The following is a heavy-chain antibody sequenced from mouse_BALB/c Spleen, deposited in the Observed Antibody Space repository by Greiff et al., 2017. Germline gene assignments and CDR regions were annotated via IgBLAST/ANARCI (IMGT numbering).Heavy chain of an antibody. J-gene: IGHJ3*01. CDR2: ISSGGSYT. V-gene: IGHV5-6-4*01. Sequence: EVQGVESGGGLVKPGGSLKLSCAASGFTFSSYTMSWVRQTPEKRLEWVATISSGGSYTYYPDSVKGRFTISRDNAKNTLYLQMSSLKSEDTAMYYCTREDYGIAYWGQGTLVTVSA. CDR1: GFTFSSYT. CDR3: TREDYGIAY. D-gene: IGHD1-1*02.